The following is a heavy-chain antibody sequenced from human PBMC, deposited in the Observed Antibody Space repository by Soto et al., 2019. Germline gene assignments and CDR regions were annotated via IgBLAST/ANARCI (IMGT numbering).Heavy chain of an antibody. CDR2: ISSSSSYI. CDR1: GFTFSSYI. CDR3: ARDLYDFWSGRPLYGMDV. J-gene: IGHJ6*02. V-gene: IGHV3-21*01. D-gene: IGHD3-3*01. Sequence: GGSLRLSCAASGFTFSSYIMNWVRQSPGKGLEWVSSISSSSSYIYYADSVKGRFTISRDNAKNSLYLQMNSLRAEDTAVYYCARDLYDFWSGRPLYGMDVWGQGTTVTVSS.